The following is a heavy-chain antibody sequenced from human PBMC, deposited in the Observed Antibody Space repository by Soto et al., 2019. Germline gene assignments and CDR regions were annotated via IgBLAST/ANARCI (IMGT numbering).Heavy chain of an antibody. CDR1: GYSFSNYG. Sequence: QAQLVASGGGVVQPGRSLRLSCEASGYSFSNYGMHWVRHAPGKGLEWVAAISYDGSTKYYSDSLKGRFTISKDNSKNPLYLEMNSLRSEATAVYYWAKDMMGILAWPQYFRGLDVWGLGTTVTVSS. J-gene: IGHJ6*02. CDR3: AKDMMGILAWPQYFRGLDV. CDR2: ISYDGSTK. D-gene: IGHD3-3*01. V-gene: IGHV3-30*18.